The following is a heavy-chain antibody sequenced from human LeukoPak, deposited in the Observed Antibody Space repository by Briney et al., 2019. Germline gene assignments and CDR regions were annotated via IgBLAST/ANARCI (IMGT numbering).Heavy chain of an antibody. CDR2: ISYSGST. D-gene: IGHD5-24*01. Sequence: SEALSLTCTVSGGSISGYYWSWIRQPPGKRLEWIGYISYSGSTNYNPSLKSRVTISVDTSKNQFSLKLSSVTAADTAVYYCARGGDGYFDYWGQGTLVTVSS. CDR1: GGSISGYY. CDR3: ARGGDGYFDY. J-gene: IGHJ4*02. V-gene: IGHV4-59*01.